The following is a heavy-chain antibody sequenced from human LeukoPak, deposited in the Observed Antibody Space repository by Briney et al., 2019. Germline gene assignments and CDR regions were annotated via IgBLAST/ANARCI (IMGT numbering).Heavy chain of an antibody. Sequence: GGSLRLSCAASGFAFNYSAMQWVRQAPGKGLEWVSAISWNSATIEYADSVKGRFTISRDNAKNSLYLQMNSLRAEDTALYFCAKDMRGTAMSTSSLDYWGQGTLVTVSS. CDR2: ISWNSATI. D-gene: IGHD5-18*01. J-gene: IGHJ4*02. CDR1: GFAFNYSA. V-gene: IGHV3-9*01. CDR3: AKDMRGTAMSTSSLDY.